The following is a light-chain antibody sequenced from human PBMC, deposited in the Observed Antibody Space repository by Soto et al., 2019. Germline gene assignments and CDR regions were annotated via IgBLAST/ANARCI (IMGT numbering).Light chain of an antibody. CDR2: DVS. CDR3: YSYTSSSIYV. V-gene: IGLV2-14*03. CDR1: SSDVGAYNY. Sequence: QSALTQPASVSGSPGQSITISCTGTSSDVGAYNYVSWYQQHPDKAPKLMIYDVSNRPSGVSNRFSGSKSGNTASLTISGLQAEDEADYYGYSYTSSSIYVFGTGTKVTVL. J-gene: IGLJ1*01.